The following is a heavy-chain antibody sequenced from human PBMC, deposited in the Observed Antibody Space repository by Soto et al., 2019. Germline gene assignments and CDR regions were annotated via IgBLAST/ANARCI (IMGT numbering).Heavy chain of an antibody. CDR2: IKQDGGEK. Sequence: PGGSLRLSCAASGFTFSIYWMSWFRQAPGKGLEWVANIKQDGGEKYYVDSVKGRFTISRDNAKKSLYLQMNSLRAEDTAVYYCGRDLRDWDSGSYSYDYWGQGTLVTVSS. CDR3: GRDLRDWDSGSYSYDY. J-gene: IGHJ4*02. D-gene: IGHD1-26*01. V-gene: IGHV3-7*04. CDR1: GFTFSIYW.